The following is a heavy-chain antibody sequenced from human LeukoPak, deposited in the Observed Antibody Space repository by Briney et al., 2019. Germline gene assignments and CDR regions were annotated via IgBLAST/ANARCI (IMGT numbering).Heavy chain of an antibody. V-gene: IGHV1-18*01. CDR1: GYTFTSYG. D-gene: IGHD5-24*01. CDR3: ARGRIHVEMATISAFDI. Sequence: ASVTVSCKASGYTFTSYGISWVRQAPGQGLEWMGWISAYNGNTNYAQKLQGRVTMTTDTSTSTAYMELRSLRCDDTAVYYCARGRIHVEMATISAFDIWGQGTMVTVSS. CDR2: ISAYNGNT. J-gene: IGHJ3*02.